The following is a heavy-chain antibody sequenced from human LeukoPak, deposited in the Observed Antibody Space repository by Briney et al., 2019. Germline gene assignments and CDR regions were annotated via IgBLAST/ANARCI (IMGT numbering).Heavy chain of an antibody. V-gene: IGHV3-11*06. D-gene: IGHD6-19*01. CDR3: ATGYSSGGGY. CDR1: GLTFSDYY. J-gene: IGHJ4*02. CDR2: ISSSSSYT. Sequence: GGSLRLSCAASGLTFSDYYMSWIRQAPGKGLEWVSYISSSSSYTNYADSVKGRFTISRDNAKNSLYLQMNSLRAEDTAVYYCATGYSSGGGYWGQGTLVTVSS.